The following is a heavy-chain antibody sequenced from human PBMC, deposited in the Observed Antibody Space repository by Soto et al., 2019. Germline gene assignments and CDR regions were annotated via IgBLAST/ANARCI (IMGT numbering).Heavy chain of an antibody. D-gene: IGHD1-20*01. CDR1: GGSISSSNW. Sequence: SETLSLTCAVSGGSISSSNWWSWVRQPPGKGLEWIGEIYHSGSTNYNPSLKSRVTISVDKSKNQFSLKLSSVTAEDTAVYYCARYKSNYYYGMDVWGQGTTVTVSS. CDR3: ARYKSNYYYGMDV. J-gene: IGHJ6*02. V-gene: IGHV4-4*02. CDR2: IYHSGST.